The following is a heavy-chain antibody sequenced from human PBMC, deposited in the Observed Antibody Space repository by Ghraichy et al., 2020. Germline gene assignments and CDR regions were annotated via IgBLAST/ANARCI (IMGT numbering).Heavy chain of an antibody. CDR3: AQDWAWGWDN. CDR1: GFTFSSNA. V-gene: IGHV3-23*01. J-gene: IGHJ4*02. D-gene: IGHD7-27*01. CDR2: ISPEGGGR. Sequence: LSLTCAASGFTFSSNAMSWVRQAPGKGLEWVSYISPEGGGRDYADSVRGRFTISRDNSKNMLYMQMNSLRVEDTAVYYCAQDWAWGWDNWGQGTLVTVSS.